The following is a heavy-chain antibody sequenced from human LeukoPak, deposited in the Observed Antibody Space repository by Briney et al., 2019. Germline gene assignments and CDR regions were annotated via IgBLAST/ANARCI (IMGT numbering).Heavy chain of an antibody. V-gene: IGHV4-59*01. CDR1: GGSISSYY. D-gene: IGHD1-14*01. CDR3: ARDYGGNFDY. Sequence: PSETLSLTCTVSGGSISSYYWSWVRQPPGMGLEWIAYIYYSGSTNYNPSLKSRVTISVDTSKNQFSLKLSSVTAADTAVYYCARDYGGNFDYWGQGTLVTVSS. CDR2: IYYSGST. J-gene: IGHJ4*02.